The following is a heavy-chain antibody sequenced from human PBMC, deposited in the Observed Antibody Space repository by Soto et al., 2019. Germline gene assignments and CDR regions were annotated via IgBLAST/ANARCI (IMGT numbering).Heavy chain of an antibody. Sequence: PSETLSLTCTVSGGSISSYYWSWIRQPPGKGLEWIGYIYYSGSTNYNPSLKSRVTISVDTSKNQFSLKLSSVTAADTAVYYCARTTIFGVVITGYYYHMDVWGKGTTVTVSS. D-gene: IGHD3-3*01. J-gene: IGHJ6*03. V-gene: IGHV4-59*01. CDR3: ARTTIFGVVITGYYYHMDV. CDR1: GGSISSYY. CDR2: IYYSGST.